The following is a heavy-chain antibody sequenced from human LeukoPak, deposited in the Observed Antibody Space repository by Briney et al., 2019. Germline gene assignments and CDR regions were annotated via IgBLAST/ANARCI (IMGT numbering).Heavy chain of an antibody. V-gene: IGHV4-39*01. J-gene: IGHJ4*02. CDR3: ASEADYGSGSTNDY. CDR2: IYYSGST. D-gene: IGHD3-10*01. Sequence: SETLSLTCTVSGGSISSSSYYWGWIRQPPGTGLEWIGSIYYSGSTYYNPSLKSRVTISVDTSKNQFSLKLSSVTAADTAVYYCASEADYGSGSTNDYWGQGTLVTVSS. CDR1: GGSISSSSYY.